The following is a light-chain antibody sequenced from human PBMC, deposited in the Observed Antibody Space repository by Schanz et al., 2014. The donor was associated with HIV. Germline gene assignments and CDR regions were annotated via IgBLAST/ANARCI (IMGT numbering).Light chain of an antibody. J-gene: IGLJ3*02. Sequence: QSVLTQPPSVSGAPGQRVTISCTGSSSNIGAGYDVHWYQQLPGTAPKLLIYGNSNRPSGVPDRFSGSKSGTSTSLAITGLQAEDEADYFCATWDDSLGGRLVFGGGTKLTVL. CDR3: ATWDDSLGGRLV. CDR1: SSNIGAGYD. V-gene: IGLV1-40*01. CDR2: GNS.